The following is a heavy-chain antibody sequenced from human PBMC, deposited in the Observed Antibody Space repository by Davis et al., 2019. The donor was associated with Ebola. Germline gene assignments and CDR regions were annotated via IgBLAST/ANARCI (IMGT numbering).Heavy chain of an antibody. D-gene: IGHD4-11*01. CDR3: AGELLDYSKNKLYYYYGMDV. CDR1: GGTFSSNA. J-gene: IGHJ6*02. V-gene: IGHV1-69*13. Sequence: AASVKVSCKASGGTFSSNAISWVRQAPGQGLEWMGGIIPIFGTANYAQKFQGRVTITADESTSTAYMELNSLRSEDSAVFYCAGELLDYSKNKLYYYYGMDVWGQGTTVTVSS. CDR2: IIPIFGTA.